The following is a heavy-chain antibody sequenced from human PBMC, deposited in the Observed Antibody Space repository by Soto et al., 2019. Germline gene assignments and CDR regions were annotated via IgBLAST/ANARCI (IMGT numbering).Heavy chain of an antibody. D-gene: IGHD6-13*01. Sequence: GGSQRLSCAASGFTFSSYGVSWVRQAPGKGLEWVSSISGNGAGTYYGDSVKGRFTISRDNSKNTLYLQMNSLRAEDTAVYYCAKVLDAAGLDYWGQGTMVTVSS. V-gene: IGHV3-23*01. J-gene: IGHJ4*02. CDR3: AKVLDAAGLDY. CDR2: ISGNGAGT. CDR1: GFTFSSYG.